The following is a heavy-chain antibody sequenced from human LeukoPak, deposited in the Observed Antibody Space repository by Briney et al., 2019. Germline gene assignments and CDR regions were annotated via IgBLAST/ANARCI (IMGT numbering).Heavy chain of an antibody. D-gene: IGHD4-17*01. CDR1: GYTFTNYF. V-gene: IGHV1-46*01. J-gene: IGHJ6*03. Sequence: GASVKVSCKASGYTFTNYFMHWVRQAPGQGLEWMGIINPRGGSTGYAQKFQGRITMTTDTSTSKAYMELRSLRSDDTAVYYCARRSDYGDSGYYYYYYMDVWGKGTTVTVSS. CDR3: ARRSDYGDSGYYYYYYMDV. CDR2: INPRGGST.